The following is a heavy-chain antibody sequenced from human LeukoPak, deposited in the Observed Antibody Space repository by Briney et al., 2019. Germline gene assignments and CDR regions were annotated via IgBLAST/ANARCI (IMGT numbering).Heavy chain of an antibody. D-gene: IGHD5-24*01. V-gene: IGHV3-21*01. CDR3: ARSNYAERWLQLKI. Sequence: GGSLRLSCAASGFTFSSYSMNWVRQAPGKGLEWVSAISSSSDYIFYADSVQGRFTISRDNAVNSLFLQMNSLRAEDTAVYYCARSNYAERWLQLKIWGQGTMVTVSS. CDR1: GFTFSSYS. CDR2: ISSSSDYI. J-gene: IGHJ3*02.